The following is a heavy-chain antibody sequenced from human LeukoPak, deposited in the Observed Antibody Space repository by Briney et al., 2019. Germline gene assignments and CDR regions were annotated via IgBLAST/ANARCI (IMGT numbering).Heavy chain of an antibody. CDR3: AEGSNYGDSSF. Sequence: GGSLRLSCAASGFTFSRYWMSWVRQGPGKGPEWVADINGDGSERYYVDSVKGRFIISRDNAKNSLFMQMNSLRAEDTAMYYCAEGSNYGDSSFWGQGTLVTVSS. D-gene: IGHD4-17*01. V-gene: IGHV3-7*01. J-gene: IGHJ4*02. CDR2: INGDGSER. CDR1: GFTFSRYW.